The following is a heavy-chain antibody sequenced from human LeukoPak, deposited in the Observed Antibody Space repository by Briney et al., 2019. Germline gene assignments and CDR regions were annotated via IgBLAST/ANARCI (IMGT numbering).Heavy chain of an antibody. CDR1: GFTFSSYA. CDR3: AREKLANYYFDY. D-gene: IGHD4-23*01. Sequence: GGSLRLSCAASGFTFSSYAMHWARQAPGKGLEWVAVIAYDGSNKYYADSVKGRFTISRDNSKNTLFLQMDSLRAEDTAVYYCAREKLANYYFDYWGQGTLVTVSS. CDR2: IAYDGSNK. J-gene: IGHJ4*02. V-gene: IGHV3-30-3*01.